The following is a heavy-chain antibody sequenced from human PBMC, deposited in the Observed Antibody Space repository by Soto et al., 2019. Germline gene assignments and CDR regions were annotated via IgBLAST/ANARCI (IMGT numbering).Heavy chain of an antibody. CDR1: GFTFSTYR. CDR3: ARLWQYDY. D-gene: IGHD2-21*01. J-gene: IGHJ4*02. CDR2: INEDGSEK. V-gene: IGHV3-7*05. Sequence: GGSLRLSCAASGFTFSTYRMSWVRQAPGKGLEWVANINEDGSEKSYGDSVKGRFTISRDNAKNSLYLQMNSPRVEDTAVYYCARLWQYDYWGQGTLVTVSS.